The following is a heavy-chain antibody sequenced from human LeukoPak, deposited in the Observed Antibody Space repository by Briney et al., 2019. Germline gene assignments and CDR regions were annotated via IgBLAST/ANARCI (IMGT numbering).Heavy chain of an antibody. D-gene: IGHD6-19*01. V-gene: IGHV3-13*01. Sequence: GGSLRLSCAASGFTLSYYDMHWVRQATGKGLEWVSGIDIPGNTYYPDSVKGRFTMSRESAKNSLYLQMNSLRAGDTAVYYCARAVAGTHWFDPWGQGTLVIVSS. CDR3: ARAVAGTHWFDP. J-gene: IGHJ5*02. CDR1: GFTLSYYD. CDR2: IDIPGNT.